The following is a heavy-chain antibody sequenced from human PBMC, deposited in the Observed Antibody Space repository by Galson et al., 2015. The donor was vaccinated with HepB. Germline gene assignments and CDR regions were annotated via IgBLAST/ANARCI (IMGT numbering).Heavy chain of an antibody. CDR1: GGSISSGGYY. V-gene: IGHV4-31*03. J-gene: IGHJ4*02. Sequence: LTCTVSGGSISSGGYYWSWIRQRPGKGLEWPGYIYYSGSTYYNPSLKSRVTISVDTSKNQFSLKLSSVTAADTAVYYCARALSGQPWSGGCWGQGTLVTVSS. D-gene: IGHD3-10*01. CDR3: ARALSGQPWSGGC. CDR2: IYYSGST.